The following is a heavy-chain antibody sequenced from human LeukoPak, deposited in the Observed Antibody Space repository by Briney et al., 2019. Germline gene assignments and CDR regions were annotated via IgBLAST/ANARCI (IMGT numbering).Heavy chain of an antibody. V-gene: IGHV3-74*01. J-gene: IGHJ4*02. Sequence: GGSLRLSCAASGFTFSSYWMHWVRQAPGKGLVWVSRINSDGSSTSYADSVKGRFTISRDNAKNFLYLQMNSLRAEDTAVYYCARTYYDILTGYNPYFDYWGQGILVTVSS. CDR3: ARTYYDILTGYNPYFDY. CDR1: GFTFSSYW. CDR2: INSDGSST. D-gene: IGHD3-9*01.